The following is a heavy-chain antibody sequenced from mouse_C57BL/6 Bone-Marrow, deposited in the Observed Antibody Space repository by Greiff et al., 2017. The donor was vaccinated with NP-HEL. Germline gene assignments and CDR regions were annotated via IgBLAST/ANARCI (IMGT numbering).Heavy chain of an antibody. CDR1: GYTFTSYW. J-gene: IGHJ2*01. Sequence: QVQLQQPGAELVKPGASVKLSCKASGYTFTSYWMHWVKQRPGQGLEWIGMIHPNSGSTNYNEKFKSKATLTVDKSSSTAYMQLSSLTSEDSAVYYCARVVVTTVPYFDYGGQGTTLTVSS. CDR2: IHPNSGST. CDR3: ARVVVTTVPYFDY. D-gene: IGHD2-2*01. V-gene: IGHV1-64*01.